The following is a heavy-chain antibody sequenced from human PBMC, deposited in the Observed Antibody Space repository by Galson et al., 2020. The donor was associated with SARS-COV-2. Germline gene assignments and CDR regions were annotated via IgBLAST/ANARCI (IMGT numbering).Heavy chain of an antibody. CDR2: INHSGST. Sequence: SETLSLTCAVYGGSFSGYYWSWIRQPPGKGLEWIGEINHSGSTNYNPSLKSRVTISVDTSKNQFSLKLSSVTAADTAVYYCARGRGWVAMIVVVTPYYYYGMDVWGQGTTVTVSS. J-gene: IGHJ6*02. D-gene: IGHD3-22*01. CDR3: ARGRGWVAMIVVVTPYYYYGMDV. CDR1: GGSFSGYY. V-gene: IGHV4-34*01.